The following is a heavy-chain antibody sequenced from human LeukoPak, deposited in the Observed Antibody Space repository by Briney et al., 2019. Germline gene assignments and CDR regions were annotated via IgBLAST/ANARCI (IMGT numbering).Heavy chain of an antibody. J-gene: IGHJ4*02. D-gene: IGHD6-19*01. CDR2: ISGTSNTI. CDR1: EFTFSSYN. Sequence: GSLRLSCAASEFTFSSYNMNWVRQAPGKGLEWVSYISGTSNTIYYADSVKGRFTISRDNAKNSLYLQVNSLRVEDTAIYYCARDLGSYSSGWYMGFDYWGQGTLVTVSS. CDR3: ARDLGSYSSGWYMGFDY. V-gene: IGHV3-48*01.